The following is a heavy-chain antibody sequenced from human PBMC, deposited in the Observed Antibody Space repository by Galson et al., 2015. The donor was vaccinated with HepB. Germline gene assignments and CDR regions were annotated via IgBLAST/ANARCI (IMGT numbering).Heavy chain of an antibody. V-gene: IGHV3-48*02. Sequence: SLRLSCAASGFTFSSYSMNWVRQAPGKGLEWVSYISSSSSTIYYADSVKGRFTISRDNAKNSLYLQMNSLRDEDTAVYYCARVLYYDYVWGSYRETTEHPWSDKYYLDYWGQGTLVTVSS. CDR1: GFTFSSYS. J-gene: IGHJ4*02. CDR2: ISSSSSTI. D-gene: IGHD3-16*02. CDR3: ARVLYYDYVWGSYRETTEHPWSDKYYLDY.